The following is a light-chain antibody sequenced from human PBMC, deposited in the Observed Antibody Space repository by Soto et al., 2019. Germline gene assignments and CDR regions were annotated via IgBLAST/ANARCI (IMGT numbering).Light chain of an antibody. Sequence: EIVMTQSTATLSVSPGESATLSCRSSQIVSSNLARYQQKPGQAPRLLIYGASTRATGIPARFSGSGSGTEFTLTISSLQSEDFAVYYCQQYNNWPRRTFGQGTKVEIK. CDR1: QIVSSN. V-gene: IGKV3-15*01. J-gene: IGKJ1*01. CDR2: GAS. CDR3: QQYNNWPRRT.